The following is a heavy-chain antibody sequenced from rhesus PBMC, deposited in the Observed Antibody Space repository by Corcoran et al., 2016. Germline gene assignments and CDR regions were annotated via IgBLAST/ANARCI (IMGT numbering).Heavy chain of an antibody. Sequence: QVQLQESGPGVVKPSETLSLTCAVSGYSISSGYDWSWIGQPPGEGLEWIGNIYVSSGSTNYNPTLKNRVTISKDTSKKQFSLKLSSVTAADTAVYYCAREAGVFEFWGQGALVTVSS. CDR1: GYSISSGYD. CDR3: AREAGVFEF. J-gene: IGHJ1*01. CDR2: IYVSSGST. D-gene: IGHD3-34*01. V-gene: IGHV4-76*01.